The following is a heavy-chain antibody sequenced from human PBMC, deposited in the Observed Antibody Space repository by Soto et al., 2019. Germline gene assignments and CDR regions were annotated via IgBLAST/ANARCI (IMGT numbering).Heavy chain of an antibody. CDR3: ASRLLCIEVAGTIPYYYYFMAF. V-gene: IGHV5-51*01. J-gene: IGHJ6*03. CDR2: IYSGDSDT. Sequence: PGASLKISGEGSGCSFTSYWIGWVRQIPRKGMEWMGIIYSGDSDTRYSPSFQGQVTISAYKSISIVYLQWSSLKASDTAMYYCASRLLCIEVAGTIPYYYYFMAFWGKGTTVTGSS. CDR1: GCSFTSYW. D-gene: IGHD6-19*01.